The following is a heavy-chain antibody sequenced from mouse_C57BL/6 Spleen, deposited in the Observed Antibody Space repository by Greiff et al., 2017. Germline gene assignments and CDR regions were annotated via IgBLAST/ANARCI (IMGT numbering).Heavy chain of an antibody. CDR2: IDPNSGGT. CDR1: GYTFTSYW. V-gene: IGHV1-72*01. CDR3: ARGGLLRTYWYFDV. Sequence: VQLQQPGAELVTPGASVTLSYKASGYTFTSYWMHWVKQRPGRGLEWIGRIDPNSGGTKYTEMFKCKATMTLDNPTSKAYMQLSSLTSEDSAVYYCARGGLLRTYWYFDVWGTGTTVTVSS. J-gene: IGHJ1*03. D-gene: IGHD1-1*01.